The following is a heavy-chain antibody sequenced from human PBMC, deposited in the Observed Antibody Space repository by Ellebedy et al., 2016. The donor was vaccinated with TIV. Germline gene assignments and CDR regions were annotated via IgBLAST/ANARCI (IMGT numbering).Heavy chain of an antibody. CDR2: INHSGST. D-gene: IGHD2-15*01. V-gene: IGHV4-39*07. Sequence: SETLSLXXTVSGGSISSGGYYWSWIRQSPGKGLEWIGEINHSGSTNYNPSLKSRVTISVDTSKNQFSLKLNSVTAADTAVYYCARGWTHWGQGTLVTVSS. CDR3: ARGWTH. J-gene: IGHJ4*02. CDR1: GGSISSGGYY.